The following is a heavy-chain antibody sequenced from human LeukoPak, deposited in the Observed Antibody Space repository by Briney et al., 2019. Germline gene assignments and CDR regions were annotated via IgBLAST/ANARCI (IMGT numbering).Heavy chain of an antibody. Sequence: SQTLSLTCAISGDSVSSNSAAGNWIRQSPSRGLEWLGMTYNRSKWYNEYAVSVKSRITINPDTSKNQFSLQLNSVTPEDTAVYYCARGLFPHDVYYSYMDVWGKGTTVTVSS. CDR1: GDSVSSNSAA. J-gene: IGHJ6*03. CDR3: ARGLFPHDVYYSYMDV. D-gene: IGHD3-10*02. V-gene: IGHV6-1*01. CDR2: TYNRSKWYN.